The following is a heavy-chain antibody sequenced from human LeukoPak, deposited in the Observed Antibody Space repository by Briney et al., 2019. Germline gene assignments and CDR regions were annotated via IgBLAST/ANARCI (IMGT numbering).Heavy chain of an antibody. CDR3: AKEVRSSGWPLDY. Sequence: GGSLRLSCAASGFTFSGDAMSWVRQAPGKGLEWVSGISGSGTNTYYADSVKGRFTISRDNSKNTLYVQMNSLRAEDTAVYYCAKEVRSSGWPLDYWGQGALVTVSS. CDR2: ISGSGTNT. CDR1: GFTFSGDA. D-gene: IGHD6-19*01. J-gene: IGHJ4*02. V-gene: IGHV3-23*01.